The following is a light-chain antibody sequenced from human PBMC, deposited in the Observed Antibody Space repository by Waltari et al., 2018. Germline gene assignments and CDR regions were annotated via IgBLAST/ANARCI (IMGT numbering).Light chain of an antibody. CDR2: EVM. CDR3: CSYAGRNIWV. Sequence: QSALTQPASVSGSPGQSITILCTGTSSDVGFYNLVPWYQQHPGKAPELLVYEVMSRPSGVSNRFSGSKSGNTASLTISGLQAEDEADYYCCSYAGRNIWVFGGGTKLTVL. V-gene: IGLV2-23*02. J-gene: IGLJ3*02. CDR1: SSDVGFYNL.